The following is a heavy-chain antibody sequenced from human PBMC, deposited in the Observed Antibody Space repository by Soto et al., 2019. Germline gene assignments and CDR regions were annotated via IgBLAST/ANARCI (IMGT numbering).Heavy chain of an antibody. J-gene: IGHJ4*02. CDR3: SRGGIVVVTAVLDY. V-gene: IGHV3-30*03. CDR1: GFTFSYYG. Sequence: QVQLVESGGGVVQPGRSLRLSCVASGFTFSYYGMHWVRQAPGKGLEWVAVISYDGTNKYYADSVKGRFTISRDNSENTLYQQMNSLRAEDTAVYYCSRGGIVVVTAVLDYWGQGTLVTISS. CDR2: ISYDGTNK. D-gene: IGHD2-21*02.